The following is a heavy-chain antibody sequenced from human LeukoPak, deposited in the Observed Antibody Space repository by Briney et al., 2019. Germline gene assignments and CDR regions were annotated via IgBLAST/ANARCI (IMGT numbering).Heavy chain of an antibody. CDR1: GYTFTSYY. CDR3: ARVDPFPGNH. CDR2: INPSGGST. V-gene: IGHV1-46*01. J-gene: IGHJ4*02. Sequence: ASVKVSCKASGYTFTSYYMHWVRQAPGQGLEWMGIINPSGGSTSYAQKFQGRVTITADKSTSTAYMELSSLRSEDTAVYYCARVDPFPGNHWGQGTLVTVSS.